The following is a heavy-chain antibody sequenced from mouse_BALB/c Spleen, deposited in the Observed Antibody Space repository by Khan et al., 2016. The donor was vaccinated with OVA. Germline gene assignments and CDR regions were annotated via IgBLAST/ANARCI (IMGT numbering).Heavy chain of an antibody. J-gene: IGHJ2*01. CDR3: ARDSNFDY. CDR1: GFTFSRFG. Sequence: EVELVESGGGLVQPGGSRKLSCAASGFTFSRFGMHWVRQAPEKGLEWVAYISSGSSTLYYADTVKGRFTISRDNPKNTLFLQMTSLGSEDTAMYYCARDSNFDYWGQGTTLTVSS. CDR2: ISSGSSTL. V-gene: IGHV5-17*02.